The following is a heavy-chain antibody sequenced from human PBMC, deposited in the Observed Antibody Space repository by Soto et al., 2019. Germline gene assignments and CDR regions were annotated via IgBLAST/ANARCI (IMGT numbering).Heavy chain of an antibody. CDR2: IYYAGST. Sequence: QVQLQESGPGLVKPSQTLSLTCTVSGGSSSSGGDYWSWIRPHPGKGLEWIGYIYYAGSTYYNPSLTSRVSRSVDTSTNQFSLKLRYVTAADTAGYYCAGEPDYWGEGTLVTVSS. V-gene: IGHV4-31*03. CDR3: AGEPDY. CDR1: GGSSSSGGDY. J-gene: IGHJ4*02.